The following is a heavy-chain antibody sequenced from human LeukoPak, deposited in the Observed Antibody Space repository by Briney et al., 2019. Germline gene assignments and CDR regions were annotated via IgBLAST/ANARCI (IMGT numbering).Heavy chain of an antibody. J-gene: IGHJ3*02. CDR2: ISSNGGYT. V-gene: IGHV3-64*01. Sequence: GGSLRLSCAASGFTFSSYAMHWVRQAPGKGLEYVSAISSNGGYTYYANSVKGRFTISRDNSKNTLYLQKGSLRGEDMAVYYCATETVGATRSFDIWGQGTMVTVSS. CDR1: GFTFSSYA. CDR3: ATETVGATRSFDI. D-gene: IGHD1-26*01.